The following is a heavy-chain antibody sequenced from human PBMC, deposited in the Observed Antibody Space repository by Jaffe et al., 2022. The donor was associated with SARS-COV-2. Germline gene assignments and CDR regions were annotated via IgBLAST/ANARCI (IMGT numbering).Heavy chain of an antibody. CDR3: ARDLEGGGRLFGY. CDR1: GFTFSSYA. D-gene: IGHD2-15*01. J-gene: IGHJ4*02. Sequence: QVQLVESGGGVVQPGRSLRLSCAASGFTFSSYAMHWVRQAPGKGLEWVAVISYDGSNKYYADSVKGRFTISRDNSKNTLYLQMNSLRAEDTAVYYCARDLEGGGRLFGYWGQGTLVTVSS. V-gene: IGHV3-30*04. CDR2: ISYDGSNK.